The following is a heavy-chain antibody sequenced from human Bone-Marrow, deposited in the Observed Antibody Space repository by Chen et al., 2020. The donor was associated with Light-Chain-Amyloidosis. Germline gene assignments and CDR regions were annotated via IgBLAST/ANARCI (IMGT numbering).Heavy chain of an antibody. D-gene: IGHD3-22*01. V-gene: IGHV3-9*01. CDR1: GFTFDDYA. CDR3: AKDSVGYYDSSGYYPFDY. CDR2: NSWNRGSI. J-gene: IGHJ4*02. Sequence: EVQLVESGGGLVQPGRSLRLSCAASGFTFDDYALHWVRQAPGKGLEWGSGNSWNRGSIGYADSVKGRFTISRDNAKNSLYLQMNSLRAEDTALYYCAKDSVGYYDSSGYYPFDYWGQGTLVTVSS.